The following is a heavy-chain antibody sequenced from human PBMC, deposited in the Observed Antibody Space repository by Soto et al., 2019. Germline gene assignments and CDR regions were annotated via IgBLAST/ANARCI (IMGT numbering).Heavy chain of an antibody. Sequence: KPSETLSLTCTVSGGSISSGGYYWSWIRQHPGKGLEWIGYIYYSGSTYYNPSLKSRVTISVDTSKNQFSLKLSSVTAADTAVYYCARGEDIVVVVGAPVGNYAFDIWGQGTMVTVSS. CDR2: IYYSGST. J-gene: IGHJ3*02. D-gene: IGHD2-15*01. CDR1: GGSISSGGYY. CDR3: ARGEDIVVVVGAPVGNYAFDI. V-gene: IGHV4-31*03.